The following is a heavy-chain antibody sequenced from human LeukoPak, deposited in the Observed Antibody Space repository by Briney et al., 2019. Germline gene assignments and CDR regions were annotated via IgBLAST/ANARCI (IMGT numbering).Heavy chain of an antibody. Sequence: GGSLRLSCAASGFTFSSYGIHWVRQAPGKGLEWVAFIRFDESDKYYADSVKGRFTISKDNSKNTLYLQMNSLRPEDTAVYYCARDDPGITGTTGGNWFDPWGQGTLVTVSS. CDR2: IRFDESDK. D-gene: IGHD1-7*01. V-gene: IGHV3-30*02. CDR1: GFTFSSYG. CDR3: ARDDPGITGTTGGNWFDP. J-gene: IGHJ5*02.